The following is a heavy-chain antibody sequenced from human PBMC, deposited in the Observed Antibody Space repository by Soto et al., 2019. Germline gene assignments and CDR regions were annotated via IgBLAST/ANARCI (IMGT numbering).Heavy chain of an antibody. Sequence: SETLSLTCTVSGASISSYYWGRIRQPPGKGLEWIGHMYHSGTTNYNSSLKSRVTISIDTSKNQFSLILSSVTAADTAVYYCARGLVLAATPDYFDYWGQGTLVTVSS. CDR2: MYHSGTT. V-gene: IGHV4-59*12. CDR3: ARGLVLAATPDYFDY. CDR1: GASISSYY. D-gene: IGHD2-15*01. J-gene: IGHJ4*02.